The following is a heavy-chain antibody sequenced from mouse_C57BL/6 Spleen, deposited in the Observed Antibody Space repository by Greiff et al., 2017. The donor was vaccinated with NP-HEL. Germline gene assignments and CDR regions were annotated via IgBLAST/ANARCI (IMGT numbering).Heavy chain of an antibody. CDR1: GFTFSSYG. V-gene: IGHV5-6*01. CDR2: ISSGGSYT. CDR3: ARALTGTDYAMDY. Sequence: EVQVVESGGDLVKPGGSLKLSCAASGFTFSSYGMSWVRQTPDKRLEWVATISSGGSYTYYPDSVKGRFTISRDNAKNTLYLQMSSLKSEDTAMYYCARALTGTDYAMDYWGQGTSVTVSS. D-gene: IGHD4-1*01. J-gene: IGHJ4*01.